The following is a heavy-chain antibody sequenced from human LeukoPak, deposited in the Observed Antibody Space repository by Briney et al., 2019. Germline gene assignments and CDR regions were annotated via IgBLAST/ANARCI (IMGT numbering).Heavy chain of an antibody. J-gene: IGHJ4*02. CDR3: ARGGAYFDY. D-gene: IGHD1-26*01. CDR1: GGSISSYY. V-gene: IGHV4-59*01. Sequence: SETLSLTCTVSGGSISSYYWSWIRQPPGRGLECIGYIYYSGSTNYNPSLKSRVTISVATSKNQFSLKLSSVTAADTAVYYCARGGAYFDYWGQGTLVTVSS. CDR2: IYYSGST.